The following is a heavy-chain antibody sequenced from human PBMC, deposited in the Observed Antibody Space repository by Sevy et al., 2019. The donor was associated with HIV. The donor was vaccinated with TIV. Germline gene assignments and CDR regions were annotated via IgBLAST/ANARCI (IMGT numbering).Heavy chain of an antibody. CDR2: IYYSGST. D-gene: IGHD7-27*01. J-gene: IGHJ6*02. V-gene: IGHV4-59*01. CDR1: GGSSSSYY. Sequence: SETLSLTCTVSGGSSSSYYWSWIRQPPGKGLEWIGYIYYSGSTNYNPSLKSRVTISVDTSKNQFSLRLSSVTAADTAMYYCARDSALGGVDVWGQGTTVTVSS. CDR3: ARDSALGGVDV.